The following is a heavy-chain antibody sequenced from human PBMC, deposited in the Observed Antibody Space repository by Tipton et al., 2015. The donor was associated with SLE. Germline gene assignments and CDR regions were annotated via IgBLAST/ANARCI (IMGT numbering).Heavy chain of an antibody. CDR3: AKGSAYCGGDCYDY. V-gene: IGHV3-43*01. Sequence: SLRLSCAASGFTFDDYTMHWVRQAPGKGLEWVSLISWDGGSTYYADSVKGRFTISRDNSKNSLYLQMNSLRTEDTALYYCAKGSAYCGGDCYDYWGQGTLVTVSS. CDR1: GFTFDDYT. D-gene: IGHD2-21*01. CDR2: ISWDGGST. J-gene: IGHJ4*02.